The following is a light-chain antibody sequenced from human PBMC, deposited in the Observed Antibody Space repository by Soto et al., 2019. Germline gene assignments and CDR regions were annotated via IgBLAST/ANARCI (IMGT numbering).Light chain of an antibody. CDR1: SSNIGAGYD. Sequence: QSVLTQPPSVSGAPGQRVTISCTGSSSNIGAGYDVHWYQHLPGRAPKLLIYGNSNRPSGVPDRFSGSKSGASASLAITGLQAEDEADYYCQSYDGSPHGVFGGGTQLTVL. V-gene: IGLV1-40*01. CDR3: QSYDGSPHGV. CDR2: GNS. J-gene: IGLJ3*02.